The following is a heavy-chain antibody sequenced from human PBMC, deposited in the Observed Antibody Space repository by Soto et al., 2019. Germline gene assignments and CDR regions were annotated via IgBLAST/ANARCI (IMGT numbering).Heavy chain of an antibody. Sequence: PSETLSLTCTVSGGSINSGGYYWSWIRQHPGTGLDCIGYIYDSGSAYYNPSLKSRVTISADTSKNQISLRLRSVTAADTAVYYCAREVDYYDSSGATRIVDLWGQGTQVTVSS. CDR1: GGSINSGGYY. J-gene: IGHJ4*02. CDR3: AREVDYYDSSGATRIVDL. V-gene: IGHV4-31*03. D-gene: IGHD3-22*01. CDR2: IYDSGSA.